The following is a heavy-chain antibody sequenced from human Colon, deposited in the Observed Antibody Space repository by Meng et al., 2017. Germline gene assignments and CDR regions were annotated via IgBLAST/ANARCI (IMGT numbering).Heavy chain of an antibody. CDR3: ARRAGPSGKGYFDY. CDR1: GFAFSSYW. D-gene: IGHD1-26*01. CDR2: IGGDGSST. J-gene: IGHJ4*02. Sequence: GESLKISCAASGFAFSSYWMHWVRQAPGKGLVWVSRIGGDGSSTSYADSVNGRFTISRDNAKNTLYLQMNSLRAEDTAVYYCARRAGPSGKGYFDYWGQGTLVTVSS. V-gene: IGHV3-74*01.